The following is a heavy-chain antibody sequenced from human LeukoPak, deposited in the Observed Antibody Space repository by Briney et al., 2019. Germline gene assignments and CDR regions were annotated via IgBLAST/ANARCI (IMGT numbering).Heavy chain of an antibody. D-gene: IGHD6-19*01. CDR3: ARDGATLSGWYFAFDI. CDR2: IYHSGST. V-gene: IGHV4-30-2*01. J-gene: IGHJ3*02. CDR1: GGSISSGGYY. Sequence: SQTLSLTCTVSGGSISSGGYYWSWIRQPPGKGLEWIGYIYHSGSTYYNPSLKSRVTMSVDRSKNQFSLKLSSVTAADTAVYYCARDGATLSGWYFAFDIWGQGTMVTVSS.